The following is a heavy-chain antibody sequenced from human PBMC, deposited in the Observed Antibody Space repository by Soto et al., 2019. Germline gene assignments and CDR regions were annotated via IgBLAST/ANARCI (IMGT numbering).Heavy chain of an antibody. J-gene: IGHJ4*02. CDR2: ITPSGDAT. D-gene: IGHD3-22*01. CDR3: AKMGPRSGNNGYFDYFDY. Sequence: EVQVLESGGGLVQPGGSLRLSCAASGFTFSNFAMSWVRQLPGKGLEWVSGITPSGDATYYADSMGGRFTISRANSKNTLYLQMDSLRAEDTAVYYCAKMGPRSGNNGYFDYFDYWGQGTLVTVSS. CDR1: GFTFSNFA. V-gene: IGHV3-23*01.